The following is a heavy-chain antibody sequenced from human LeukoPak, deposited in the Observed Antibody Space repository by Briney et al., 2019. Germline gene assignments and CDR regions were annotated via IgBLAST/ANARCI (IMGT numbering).Heavy chain of an antibody. Sequence: GGSLRLSCAASGFTFSSYGMHWVRQAPGKGLEWVAVIWYDGSNKYYADSVKGRFTISRDNSKNTLYLQMNSLRAEDTAVYYCAKDQYYDSSGYPKFDYWGEGTLVTVSS. CDR3: AKDQYYDSSGYPKFDY. CDR1: GFTFSSYG. V-gene: IGHV3-33*06. J-gene: IGHJ4*02. D-gene: IGHD3-22*01. CDR2: IWYDGSNK.